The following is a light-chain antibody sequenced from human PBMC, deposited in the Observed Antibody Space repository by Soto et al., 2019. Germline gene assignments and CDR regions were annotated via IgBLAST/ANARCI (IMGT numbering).Light chain of an antibody. J-gene: IGKJ1*01. CDR2: KAS. CDR3: HQYVSPPWT. Sequence: DIQMTQSPFTLSASVGDRVTITCRASQSVSIWMAWYQQKPGKAPKLLIYKASSLESGVPSRFSGSGSGTEFTLTISSLQPDDFATYYCHQYVSPPWTFGQGTKVEIK. CDR1: QSVSIW. V-gene: IGKV1-5*03.